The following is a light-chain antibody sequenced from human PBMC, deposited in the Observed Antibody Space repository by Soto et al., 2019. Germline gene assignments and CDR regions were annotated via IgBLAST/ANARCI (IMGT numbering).Light chain of an antibody. CDR2: DAS. Sequence: EIVLTQSPATLSLSPGERATLSCRASQSVSSYLAWYQQKPAQAPRLLIYDASNRATGIPARFSGSGYGTDFTLTISSIEPEDFAVYYCKQRSNWPPLTVGGGTKVEIK. CDR1: QSVSSY. V-gene: IGKV3-11*01. CDR3: KQRSNWPPLT. J-gene: IGKJ4*01.